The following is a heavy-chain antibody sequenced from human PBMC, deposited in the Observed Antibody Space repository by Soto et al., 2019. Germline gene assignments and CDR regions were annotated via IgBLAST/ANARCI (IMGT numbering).Heavy chain of an antibody. CDR1: GGTFSTYA. CDR3: ASGIQLWLRRINNGYSG. D-gene: IGHD5-18*01. Sequence: QVQLVQSGAEVKKPESSVKVSCKAPGGTFSTYAISWVRQAPGQGLEWMGGIIPMFGTANYAQRVQDRVTLSADESTNTVYMELSSLRSEDTAVYFCASGIQLWLRRINNGYSGWGQGTLVTVSS. V-gene: IGHV1-69*12. CDR2: IIPMFGTA. J-gene: IGHJ4*02.